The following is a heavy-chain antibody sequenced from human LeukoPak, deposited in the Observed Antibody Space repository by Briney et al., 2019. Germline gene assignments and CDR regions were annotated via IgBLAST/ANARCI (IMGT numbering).Heavy chain of an antibody. D-gene: IGHD2-15*01. V-gene: IGHV1-18*01. CDR1: GYTFTSYG. Sequence: ASVKVSCKASGYTFTSYGISWVRQAPGQGLEWMGWISAYNGNTNYAQKLQGRVTMTTDTSTSTAYMELRSLRSDDTAVYYCAGYYCSGGSCTIDYWGQGTLVTVSS. J-gene: IGHJ4*02. CDR3: AGYYCSGGSCTIDY. CDR2: ISAYNGNT.